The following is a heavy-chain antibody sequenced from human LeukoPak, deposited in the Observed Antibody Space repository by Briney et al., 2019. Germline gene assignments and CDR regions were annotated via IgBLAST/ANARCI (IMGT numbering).Heavy chain of an antibody. J-gene: IGHJ4*02. Sequence: SETLSLTCAVYGGSFSGYYWSWIRQPPGKGLEWIGEINHSGSTNYNPSLKSRVTISVDTSKNQFSLKLSSVTAADTAVYYCARVCWSHPAKYYFDYWGQGTLVTVSS. V-gene: IGHV4-34*01. D-gene: IGHD6-13*01. CDR3: ARVCWSHPAKYYFDY. CDR1: GGSFSGYY. CDR2: INHSGST.